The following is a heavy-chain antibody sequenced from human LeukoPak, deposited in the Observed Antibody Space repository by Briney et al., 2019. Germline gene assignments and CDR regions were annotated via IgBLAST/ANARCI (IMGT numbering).Heavy chain of an antibody. J-gene: IGHJ6*02. V-gene: IGHV3-21*01. CDR2: ISSSSSYI. CDR3: ARTDIVATTPLYYYGMDV. CDR1: GFTFSSYS. Sequence: PGGSLRLSCAASGFTFSSYSMNWVRQAPGKGLEWVSSISSSSSYIYYADSVKGRFTISRDNAKNSLYLQMNSLRAEDTAVYYCARTDIVATTPLYYYGMDVWGQGTTVTASS. D-gene: IGHD5-12*01.